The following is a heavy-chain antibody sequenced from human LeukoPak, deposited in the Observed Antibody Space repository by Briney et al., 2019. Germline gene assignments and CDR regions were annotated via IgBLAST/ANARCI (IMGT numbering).Heavy chain of an antibody. V-gene: IGHV3-23*01. Sequence: GGSLRLSCTASGFTFSSYAMSWVRQAPGKGLEWVSAISGSGGSTYYADSVKGRFTISRDNSKNTLYLQMNSLRAEDTAVYYCAKERGVDIVATGPFDYWGQGTLVTVSS. D-gene: IGHD5-12*01. CDR1: GFTFSSYA. CDR2: ISGSGGST. J-gene: IGHJ4*02. CDR3: AKERGVDIVATGPFDY.